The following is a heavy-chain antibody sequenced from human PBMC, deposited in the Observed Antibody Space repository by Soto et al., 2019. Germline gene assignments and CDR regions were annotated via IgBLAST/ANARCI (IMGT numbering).Heavy chain of an antibody. J-gene: IGHJ6*02. V-gene: IGHV3-21*01. D-gene: IGHD1-1*01. CDR1: GFTFSSYS. CDR2: ISSSSSYI. Sequence: EVQLVESGGGLVKPGGSLRLSCAASGFTFSSYSMNWVRQAPGKGLEWVSSISSSSSYIYYADSVKGRFTISRDNAKNSLYLQMNSLRAEDTAVYYCASPKYNRNDSSFIDSYYYGMDVWGQGTTVTVSS. CDR3: ASPKYNRNDSSFIDSYYYGMDV.